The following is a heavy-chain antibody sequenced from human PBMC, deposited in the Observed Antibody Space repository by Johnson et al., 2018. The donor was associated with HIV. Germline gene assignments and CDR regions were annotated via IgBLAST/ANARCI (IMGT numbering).Heavy chain of an antibody. Sequence: QVQLVESGGGVVQPGRSLRLSCAASGFTFSSYAMHWVRQAPGKGLEWVAVISYDGSNKYYADSVKGRFTISRDNSKNTLYLQMNSLRAEDTAVYYCARGAPSGNYYVDAFDLWGLGTMVIVSS. CDR2: ISYDGSNK. J-gene: IGHJ3*01. CDR3: ARGAPSGNYYVDAFDL. D-gene: IGHD1-26*01. V-gene: IGHV3-30-3*01. CDR1: GFTFSSYA.